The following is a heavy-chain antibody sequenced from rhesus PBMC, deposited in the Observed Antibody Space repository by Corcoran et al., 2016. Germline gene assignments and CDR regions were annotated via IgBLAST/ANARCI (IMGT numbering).Heavy chain of an antibody. V-gene: IGHV4-173*01. CDR3: ARLVVVFNSLDV. Sequence: QLQLQESGPGLVKPSETLSLTCAVSGGSISSHSCSWIRQPPGKGLEWLGRIHGSGGSTDYNPSLKSRVTITTETSKNQFSLKLSSVTAADTAVYYCARLVVVFNSLDVWGRGVLVTVSS. D-gene: IGHD3-16*01. J-gene: IGHJ5-2*02. CDR2: IHGSGGST. CDR1: GGSISSHS.